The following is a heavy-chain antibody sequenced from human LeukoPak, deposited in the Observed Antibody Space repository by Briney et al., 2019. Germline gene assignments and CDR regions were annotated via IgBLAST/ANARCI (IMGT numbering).Heavy chain of an antibody. Sequence: ASVKVSCKVSGYTFTGYYMHWVRQAPGQGLEWMGRINPNSGGTNYAQKFQGRVTMTRDTSISTAYMELSRLRSDDTAVYYCALIRGTFGNYFDYWGQGTLVTVSS. CDR2: INPNSGGT. CDR3: ALIRGTFGNYFDY. D-gene: IGHD3-16*01. J-gene: IGHJ4*02. V-gene: IGHV1-2*06. CDR1: GYTFTGYY.